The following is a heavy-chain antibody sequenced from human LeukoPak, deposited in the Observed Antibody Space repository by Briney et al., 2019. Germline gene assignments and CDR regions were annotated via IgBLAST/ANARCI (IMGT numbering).Heavy chain of an antibody. Sequence: GGSLRLSCAASEFSVGSNYMTWVRQAPGKGLEWVSLIYSGGSTYYADSVKGRFTISRDNSKNTLYLQMNSLRAEDTAVYYCARDLLYNNSPGLEYWGQGTLVTVSS. CDR2: IYSGGST. CDR3: ARDLLYNNSPGLEY. J-gene: IGHJ4*02. CDR1: EFSVGSNY. V-gene: IGHV3-66*01. D-gene: IGHD3-10*01.